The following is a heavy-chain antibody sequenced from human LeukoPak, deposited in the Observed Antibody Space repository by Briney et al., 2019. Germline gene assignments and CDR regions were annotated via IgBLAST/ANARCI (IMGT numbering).Heavy chain of an antibody. D-gene: IGHD1-26*01. CDR2: IRYDGSNK. CDR3: AKDRSGSYSQGLDY. CDR1: GFIFSTYW. V-gene: IGHV3-30*02. Sequence: GGSLRLSCAASGFIFSTYWMMWARQAPGKGLEWVAFIRYDGSNKYYADSVKGRFTISRDNSKNTLYLQMNSLRAEDTAVYYCAKDRSGSYSQGLDYWGQGTLVTVSS. J-gene: IGHJ4*02.